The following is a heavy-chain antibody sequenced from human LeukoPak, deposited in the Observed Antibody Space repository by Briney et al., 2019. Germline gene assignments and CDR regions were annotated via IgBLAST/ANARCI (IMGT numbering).Heavy chain of an antibody. J-gene: IGHJ4*02. CDR1: GFTFTSHG. CDR3: ASDRYSSSPSYFDY. V-gene: IGHV1-18*01. D-gene: IGHD6-13*01. Sequence: ASVKVSCKASGFTFTSHGFSWVRRAPGQGLEWMGWITAYNGNTNYAQSLQGRVTMTTDTSTSTAYMELRSLRSDDTAVYYCASDRYSSSPSYFDYWGQGTLVTVSS. CDR2: ITAYNGNT.